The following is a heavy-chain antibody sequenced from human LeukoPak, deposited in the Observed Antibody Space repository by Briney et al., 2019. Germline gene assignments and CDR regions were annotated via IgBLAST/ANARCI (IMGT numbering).Heavy chain of an antibody. CDR3: ARRPGYSGYDPPYFDY. CDR1: GGSISSSSYY. D-gene: IGHD5-12*01. CDR2: IYYSGST. V-gene: IGHV4-39*01. Sequence: KPSETLSLTCTVSGGSISSSSYYWGWIRQPPGKGLEWIGSIYYSGSTYYNPSLKSRVTISVDTSKNQFSLKLSSVTAADTAVYYCARRPGYSGYDPPYFDYWGQGTLVTVSS. J-gene: IGHJ4*02.